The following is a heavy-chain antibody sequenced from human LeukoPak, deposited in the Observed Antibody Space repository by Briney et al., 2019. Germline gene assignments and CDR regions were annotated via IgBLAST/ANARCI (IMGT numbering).Heavy chain of an antibody. CDR2: IGPTGSDR. D-gene: IGHD1-14*01. J-gene: IGHJ4*02. CDR1: GLTFSTSG. V-gene: IGHV3-21*06. Sequence: GGSLRLSCTASGLTFSTSGFNWVRQAPGKGLEWVASIGPTGSDRYHADSIKGRFTISRDNANNFLYLQMNSQRAEDTAVYYCATETNGRHYDYWGQGTLLTVSS. CDR3: ATETNGRHYDY.